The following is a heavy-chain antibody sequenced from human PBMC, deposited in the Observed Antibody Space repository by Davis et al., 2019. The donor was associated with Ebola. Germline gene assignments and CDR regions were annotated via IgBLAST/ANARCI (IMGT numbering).Heavy chain of an antibody. CDR1: GFTFSSYG. CDR3: ARSGLLWFGELFFSSNWFDP. J-gene: IGHJ5*02. V-gene: IGHV4-39*01. D-gene: IGHD3-10*01. CDR2: IYYSGST. Sequence: MPGGSLRLSCAASGFTFSSYGMHWVRQAPGKGLEWIGSIYYSGSTYYNPSLKSRVTISVDTSKNQFSLKLSSVTAAATAVYYCARSGLLWFGELFFSSNWFDPWGQGTLVTVSS.